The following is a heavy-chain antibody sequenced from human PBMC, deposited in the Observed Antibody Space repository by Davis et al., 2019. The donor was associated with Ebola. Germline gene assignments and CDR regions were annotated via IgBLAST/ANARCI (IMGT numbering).Heavy chain of an antibody. J-gene: IGHJ4*02. CDR2: IFTGDSDT. D-gene: IGHD2-2*01. Sequence: GESLKISCKGSGYSFTSYWIGWVRQLPGKGLERMGVIFTGDSDTRYSPSFQGHVTISADKSISTAYLQWSSLKASDTAMYYCASSSPYPSPFDYWGQGALVTVSS. V-gene: IGHV5-51*01. CDR3: ASSSPYPSPFDY. CDR1: GYSFTSYW.